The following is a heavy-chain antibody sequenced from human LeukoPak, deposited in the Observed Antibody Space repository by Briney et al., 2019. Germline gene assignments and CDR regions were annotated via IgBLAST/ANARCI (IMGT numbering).Heavy chain of an antibody. D-gene: IGHD3-10*01. CDR2: IIPIFGTA. Sequence: ASVKVSCKASGGTFSSYAISWVRQAPGQGLEWMGGIIPIFGTANYAQKFQGRVTITADESTSTAYMELSSLRSEDTAVYYCAKSSWDNNPGHYYGSGSYFSWGQGTLVTVSS. V-gene: IGHV1-69*13. CDR1: GGTFSSYA. J-gene: IGHJ5*02. CDR3: AKSSWDNNPGHYYGSGSYFS.